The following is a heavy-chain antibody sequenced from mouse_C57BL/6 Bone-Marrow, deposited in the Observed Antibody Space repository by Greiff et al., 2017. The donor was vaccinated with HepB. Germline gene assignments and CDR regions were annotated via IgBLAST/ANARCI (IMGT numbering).Heavy chain of an antibody. V-gene: IGHV1-63*01. CDR2: IYPGGGYT. D-gene: IGHD1-1*01. J-gene: IGHJ2*01. CDR1: GYTFTNYW. CDR3: ARREVATVLAYYFDY. Sequence: QVQLQQSGAELVRPGTSVKMSCKASGYTFTNYWIGWAKQRPGHGLEWIGDIYPGGGYTNYNEKFKGKATLTADKSSSTAYMQFSSLTSEDSAIYYFARREVATVLAYYFDYWGQGTTLTVSS.